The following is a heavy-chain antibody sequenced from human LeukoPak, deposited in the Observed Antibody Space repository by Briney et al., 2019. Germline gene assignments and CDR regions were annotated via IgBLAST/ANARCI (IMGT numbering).Heavy chain of an antibody. J-gene: IGHJ4*02. D-gene: IGHD3-10*01. V-gene: IGHV3-74*01. CDR1: GFTFSSDW. Sequence: GGSLRLSCAASGFTFSSDWMHWVRQVPGKGLVWVSRINTDGSHTSYADSVKGRFTISRDNAKNTLYLQMNSLRVEDTAVYYCARAYYSGSGSYGLDYWGQGTLVSVSS. CDR2: INTDGSHT. CDR3: ARAYYSGSGSYGLDY.